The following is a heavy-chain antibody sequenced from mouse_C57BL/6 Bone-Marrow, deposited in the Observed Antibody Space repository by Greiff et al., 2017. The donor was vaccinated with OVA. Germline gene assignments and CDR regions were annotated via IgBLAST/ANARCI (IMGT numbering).Heavy chain of an antibody. J-gene: IGHJ3*01. D-gene: IGHD1-1*01. CDR3: ARRDYYGSSLN. V-gene: IGHV1-82*01. CDR1: GYAFSSSW. Sequence: QVQLQQSGPELVKPGASVKISCKASGYAFSSSWMNWVKQRPGKGLEWIGRIYPGDGDTNYNGKFKGKATLTADKSSSTAYMQLSSLTSEDSAVYFCARRDYYGSSLNWGQGTLVTVSA. CDR2: IYPGDGDT.